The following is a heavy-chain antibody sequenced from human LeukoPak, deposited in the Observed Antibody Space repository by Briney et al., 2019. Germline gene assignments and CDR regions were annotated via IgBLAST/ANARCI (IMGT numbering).Heavy chain of an antibody. V-gene: IGHV4-61*02. CDR1: GGSISSGSYY. J-gene: IGHJ4*02. CDR3: AREGDIVVVPAAPFDY. Sequence: SQTLSLTCTVSGGSISSGSYYWSWIRQPAGKGLEWIGRIYTSGSTNYNPSLKSRVTISVDTSKNQFSLKLSSVTAADTAVYYCAREGDIVVVPAAPFDYWGQGTLVTVFS. CDR2: IYTSGST. D-gene: IGHD2-2*01.